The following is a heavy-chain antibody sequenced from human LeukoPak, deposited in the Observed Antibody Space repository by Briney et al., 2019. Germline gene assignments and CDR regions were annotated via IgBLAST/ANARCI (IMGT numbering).Heavy chain of an antibody. CDR2: FDPEDGET. Sequence: GASVKVSCKASGYTFTSYAMNWVRQAPAKGLEWMGGFDPEDGETIYAQKFQGRVTMTEDTSTDTAYMELSSLRSEDTAVYYCATDLYPHTATQTDYWGQGTLVTVSS. J-gene: IGHJ4*02. CDR3: ATDLYPHTATQTDY. V-gene: IGHV1-24*01. D-gene: IGHD5-18*01. CDR1: GYTFTSYA.